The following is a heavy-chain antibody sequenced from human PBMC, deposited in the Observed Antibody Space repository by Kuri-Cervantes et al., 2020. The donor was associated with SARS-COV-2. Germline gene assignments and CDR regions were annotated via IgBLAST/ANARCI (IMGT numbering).Heavy chain of an antibody. V-gene: IGHV3-7*01. Sequence: GESLKISCAASGFSFSDYWMTWVRQAPGKGLEWVANIKHDGTKTHYVDSVKGRFTISRDNAKNSLHLQMNSLKTEDTAVYYCARDGAAKAPLFDFWGQGSLVTVSS. CDR2: IKHDGTKT. D-gene: IGHD6-13*01. CDR1: GFSFSDYW. CDR3: ARDGAAKAPLFDF. J-gene: IGHJ4*02.